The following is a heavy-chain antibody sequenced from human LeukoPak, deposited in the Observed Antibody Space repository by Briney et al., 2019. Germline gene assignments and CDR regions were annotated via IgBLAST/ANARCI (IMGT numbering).Heavy chain of an antibody. Sequence: GGSLRLSCAVSGFTFSAYSMTWIRQAPGKGLEWVSAISGSGGSTYYADSVKGRFTISRDNSKNTLYLQMNSLRAEDTAVYYCAKVGGKSPSAANLDYWGQGTLVTVSS. V-gene: IGHV3-23*01. D-gene: IGHD3-16*01. CDR2: ISGSGGST. J-gene: IGHJ4*02. CDR1: GFTFSAYS. CDR3: AKVGGKSPSAANLDY.